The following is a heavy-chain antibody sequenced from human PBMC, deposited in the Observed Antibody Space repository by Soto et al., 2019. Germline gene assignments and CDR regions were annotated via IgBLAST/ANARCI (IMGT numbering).Heavy chain of an antibody. V-gene: IGHV3-48*02. Sequence: PGGSLRLSCATSGFTFSSYSMNWVRQAPGKGLEWVSYISSSSSTIYYADSVKGRFTISRDNAKNSLYLQMNSLRDEDTAVYYCARQWLSSYGMDVWGQGTKVTVSS. CDR1: GFTFSSYS. D-gene: IGHD3-22*01. CDR3: ARQWLSSYGMDV. J-gene: IGHJ6*02. CDR2: ISSSSSTI.